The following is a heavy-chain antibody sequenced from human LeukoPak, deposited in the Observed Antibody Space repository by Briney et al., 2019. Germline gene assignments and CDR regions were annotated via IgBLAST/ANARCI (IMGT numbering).Heavy chain of an antibody. V-gene: IGHV4-30-4*01. CDR3: ARAVFVVVNQDAFDI. CDR2: IYYSGST. CDR1: GGSISSGDYY. Sequence: PSETLSLTCTVSGGSISSGDYYWGWIRQPPGKGLEWIGYIYYSGSTYYNPSLKSRVTISVDTSKNQFSLKLSSVTAADTAVYYCARAVFVVVNQDAFDIWGQGTMVTVSS. J-gene: IGHJ3*02. D-gene: IGHD2-21*01.